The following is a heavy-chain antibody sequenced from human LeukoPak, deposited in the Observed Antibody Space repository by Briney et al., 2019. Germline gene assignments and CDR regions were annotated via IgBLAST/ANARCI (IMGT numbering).Heavy chain of an antibody. CDR2: IYHSGNT. CDR3: ARADYYDSSGYYFDY. Sequence: PSETLSLTCTVSAYSISSGYYWGWIRQAPGKGLEWIGSIYHSGNTYYNPSLKSRDTISVDTSKNQFSLKLSSVTAADTAVYYCARADYYDSSGYYFDYWGQGTLVTVSS. V-gene: IGHV4-38-2*02. D-gene: IGHD3-22*01. CDR1: AYSISSGYY. J-gene: IGHJ4*02.